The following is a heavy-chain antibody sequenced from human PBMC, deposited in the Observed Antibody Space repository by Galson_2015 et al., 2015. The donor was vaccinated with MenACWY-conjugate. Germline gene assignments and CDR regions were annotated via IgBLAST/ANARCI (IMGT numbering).Heavy chain of an antibody. Sequence: SLRLSCAASGFTVSSNYMSWVRQAAGKGLEWVPIIYSGGSTYYAGSVKGRFTTSRDNSKNTLYLQMNSLRAEDTAVYYCARSYSGSAPLDYWGQGTLVTVSS. CDR1: GFTVSSNY. CDR3: ARSYSGSAPLDY. D-gene: IGHD1-26*01. J-gene: IGHJ4*02. CDR2: IYSGGST. V-gene: IGHV3-53*01.